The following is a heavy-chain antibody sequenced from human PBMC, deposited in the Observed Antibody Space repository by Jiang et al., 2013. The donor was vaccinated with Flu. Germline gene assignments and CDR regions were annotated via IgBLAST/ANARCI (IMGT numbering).Heavy chain of an antibody. V-gene: IGHV4-39*07. CDR3: ARHKTQMTTVTTGFDY. CDR2: IYYSGST. J-gene: IGHJ4*02. Sequence: LLKPSETLSLTCTVSGGSISSSSYYWGWIRQPPGKGLEWIGSIYYSGSTYYNPSLKSRVTISVDTSKNQFSLKLSSVTAADTAVYYCARHKTQMTTVTTGFDYWGQGTLVTVSS. CDR1: GGSISSSSYY. D-gene: IGHD4-17*01.